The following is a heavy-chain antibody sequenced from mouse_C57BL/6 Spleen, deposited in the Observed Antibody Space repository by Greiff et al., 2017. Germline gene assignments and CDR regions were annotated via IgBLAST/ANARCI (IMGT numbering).Heavy chain of an antibody. Sequence: VQLQESGAELVKPGASVKISCKASGYAFSSYWMNWVKQRPGKGLEWIGQIYPGDGDTNYNGKLKGKATLTADKSSSTAYMQLSSLTSEDSAVYFCARVSYYYGSSGYFDYWGQGTTLTVSS. J-gene: IGHJ2*01. D-gene: IGHD1-1*01. CDR1: GYAFSSYW. V-gene: IGHV1-80*01. CDR3: ARVSYYYGSSGYFDY. CDR2: IYPGDGDT.